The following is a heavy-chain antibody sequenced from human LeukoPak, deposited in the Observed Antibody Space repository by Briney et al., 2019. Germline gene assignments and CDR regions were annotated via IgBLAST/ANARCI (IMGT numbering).Heavy chain of an antibody. D-gene: IGHD5-24*01. Sequence: GGSLRLSCAASGFTFSSYWMHWVRQAPGKGLEWVSSISSSSSYIYYADSVKGRFTISRDNAKNSLYLQMNSLRAEDTAVYYCARLRSRDGYAWYAFDIWGQGTMVTVSS. J-gene: IGHJ3*02. CDR2: ISSSSSYI. V-gene: IGHV3-21*01. CDR1: GFTFSSYW. CDR3: ARLRSRDGYAWYAFDI.